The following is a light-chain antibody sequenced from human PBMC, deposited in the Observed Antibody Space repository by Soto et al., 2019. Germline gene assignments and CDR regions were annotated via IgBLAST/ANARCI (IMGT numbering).Light chain of an antibody. V-gene: IGKV3-11*01. CDR1: QSVSNY. CDR3: QQRSNWPLLT. J-gene: IGKJ4*01. CDR2: DAS. Sequence: EIVLTQSPATLSLSPRERATLSCRASQSVSNYLAWYQQKPGQAPRLLIYDASNRATGIPARFSGIASGTDFTLTISSLEPEDFAVYYCQQRSNWPLLTFGGGTKVEIK.